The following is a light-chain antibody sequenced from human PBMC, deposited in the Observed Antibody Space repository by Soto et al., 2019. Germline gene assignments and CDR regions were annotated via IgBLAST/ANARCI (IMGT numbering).Light chain of an antibody. V-gene: IGKV3-20*01. Sequence: EIVLTQSPGTMSLSPGERASLSCRASQRVSSNYLAWFQQKPGQAPRLLISTASSRATGIPDRFSGSGSGTDFPLTITRLEPEDFAVYYCLQFGSSPHTFGQGTRLEIK. CDR3: LQFGSSPHT. CDR1: QRVSSNY. CDR2: TAS. J-gene: IGKJ5*01.